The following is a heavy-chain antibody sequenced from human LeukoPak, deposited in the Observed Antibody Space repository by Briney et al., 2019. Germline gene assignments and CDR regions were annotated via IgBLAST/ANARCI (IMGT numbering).Heavy chain of an antibody. CDR3: ARDLGRCSSTSCQGRNAFDI. CDR1: GFTFSNYW. CDR2: IKFDGSDK. J-gene: IGHJ3*02. V-gene: IGHV3-7*01. D-gene: IGHD2-2*01. Sequence: PGGSLRLSCAASGFTFSNYWISWVRQAPGKGLEWVANIKFDGSDKFYVDSVKGRFTISRDNAKNLQYLQMNSLRAEDTAVYYCARDLGRCSSTSCQGRNAFDIWGQGTMVTVSS.